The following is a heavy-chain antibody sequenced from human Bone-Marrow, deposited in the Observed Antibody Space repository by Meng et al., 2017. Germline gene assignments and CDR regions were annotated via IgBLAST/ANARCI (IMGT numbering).Heavy chain of an antibody. Sequence: ASVKVSCKASGYTFTGYYMHWVRQAPGQGLEWMGRINPNSGGTNYAQKFQGRVTMTRDTSISTAYMELSRLRSDDTAVYYCARDCSDDCSNYGIFDPWGQRTLVTVSS. V-gene: IGHV1-2*06. CDR3: ARDCSDDCSNYGIFDP. CDR2: INPNSGGT. J-gene: IGHJ5*02. D-gene: IGHD4-11*01. CDR1: GYTFTGYY.